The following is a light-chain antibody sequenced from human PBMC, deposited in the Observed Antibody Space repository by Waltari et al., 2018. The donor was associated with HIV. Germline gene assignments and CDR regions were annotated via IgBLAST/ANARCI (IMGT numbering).Light chain of an antibody. CDR1: SSDLGGYNF. Sequence: QSALTQPASVSGSPGQSITISCTGSSSDLGGYNFVSWYQQHPGKAPRVLIYDVTTRPSGVSDRFSGSRSGDTASLTISGLQPEDEADYYCESYTSTSVWVFGGGTRLTVL. V-gene: IGLV2-14*03. J-gene: IGLJ3*02. CDR3: ESYTSTSVWV. CDR2: DVT.